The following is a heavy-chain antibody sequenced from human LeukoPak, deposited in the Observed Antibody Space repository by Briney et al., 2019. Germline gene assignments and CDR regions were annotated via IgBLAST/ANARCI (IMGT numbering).Heavy chain of an antibody. D-gene: IGHD4-17*01. CDR1: GFTLSDYG. J-gene: IGHJ3*02. Sequence: GGSQRLSCAASGFTLSDYGMHWVRQAPGKGLDWVAFIRYDGNNKYYADSVKGRFTISRDNSKNTLYLQMNSLRAEDTAVYYCAKDVTHYGDYDSAFDIWGQGTMVTVSS. CDR3: AKDVTHYGDYDSAFDI. CDR2: IRYDGNNK. V-gene: IGHV3-30*02.